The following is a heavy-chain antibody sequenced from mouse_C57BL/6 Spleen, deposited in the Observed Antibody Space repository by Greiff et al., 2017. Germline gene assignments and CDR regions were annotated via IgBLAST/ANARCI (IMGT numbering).Heavy chain of an antibody. CDR2: IDPSDSYT. J-gene: IGHJ4*01. CDR3: TRSQYYYAMDY. V-gene: IGHV1-69*01. Sequence: VQLQQPGAELVMPGASVKLSCKASGYTFTSYWMHWVKQRPGQGLEWIGEIDPSDSYTKYNQKFKGKSTLTVDKSSGTAYMQLRSLTSEDSEVYDCTRSQYYYAMDYWGQGPSVSV. CDR1: GYTFTSYW.